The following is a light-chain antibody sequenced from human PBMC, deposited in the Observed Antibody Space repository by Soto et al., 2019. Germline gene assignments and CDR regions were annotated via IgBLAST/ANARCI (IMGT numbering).Light chain of an antibody. V-gene: IGKV3-20*01. CDR1: ETVYDRQ. Sequence: EVVLSQSPGTLSLSPGERATLSCRSSETVYDRQLAWYQQRAGQAPRLLIYAISTRAAGIPDRFSGSGSGTDFTLTISCLQSEDFATYYCQQYYSYSQTFGQGTKVDIK. CDR2: AIS. J-gene: IGKJ1*01. CDR3: QQYYSYSQT.